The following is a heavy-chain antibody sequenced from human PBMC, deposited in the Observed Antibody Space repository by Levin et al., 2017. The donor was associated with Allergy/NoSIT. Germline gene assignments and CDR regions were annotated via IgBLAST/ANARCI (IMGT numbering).Heavy chain of an antibody. CDR2: ISSSSSYI. D-gene: IGHD3-9*01. J-gene: IGHJ4*02. CDR1: GFTFSSYS. CDR3: ARSLTGYHSPFDY. V-gene: IGHV3-21*01. Sequence: GGSLRLSCAASGFTFSSYSMNWVRQAPGKGLEWVSSISSSSSYIYYADSVKGRFTISRDNAKNSLYLQMNSLRAEDTAVYYCARSLTGYHSPFDYWGQGTLVTVSS.